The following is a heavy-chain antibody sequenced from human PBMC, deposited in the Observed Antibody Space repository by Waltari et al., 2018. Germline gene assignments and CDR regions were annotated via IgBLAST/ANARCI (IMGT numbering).Heavy chain of an antibody. CDR3: ASDQRASYYYGMDV. D-gene: IGHD2-2*01. CDR2: IWYDGSNK. Sequence: QVQLVESGGGVVQPGRSLRLSCAASGFTFSSSGMHWVRQAPGKGLEWVAVIWYDGSNKYYADSVKGRFTISRDNSKNTLYLQMNSLRAEDTAVYYCASDQRASYYYGMDVWGQGTTVTVSS. V-gene: IGHV3-33*01. CDR1: GFTFSSSG. J-gene: IGHJ6*02.